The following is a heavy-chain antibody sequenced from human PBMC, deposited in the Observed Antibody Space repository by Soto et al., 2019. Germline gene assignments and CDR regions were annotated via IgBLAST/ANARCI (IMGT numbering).Heavy chain of an antibody. V-gene: IGHV3-15*01. CDR2: IKSLTDGGAT. CDR3: TADLPDNWFDP. Sequence: VRLMESGGGLVEPGGSLRLSCATSRFSFSNAWRNWVRQAPGRGLEWVGRIKSLTDGGATDYAAPVKGRFTITRDDSKDTLYLHMNNLKTEDTAMYFCTADLPDNWFDPWGQGTLVTVSS. D-gene: IGHD3-22*01. CDR1: RFSFSNAW. J-gene: IGHJ5*02.